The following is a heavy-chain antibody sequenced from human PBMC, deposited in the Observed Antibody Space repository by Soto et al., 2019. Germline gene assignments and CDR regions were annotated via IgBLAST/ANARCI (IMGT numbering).Heavy chain of an antibody. V-gene: IGHV4-59*08. CDR3: ARLGGYYQSLDT. CDR1: GGSITTYQ. J-gene: IGHJ5*02. Sequence: SETLSLTCTVSGGSITTYQWSWIRQPPGKGLEWIGYVYYTGTTTYSPSLKSRVTISVDTSMNQISLKLSSVTAADTAFYYCARLGGYYQSLDTWGQGTLVTVSS. D-gene: IGHD3-22*01. CDR2: VYYTGTT.